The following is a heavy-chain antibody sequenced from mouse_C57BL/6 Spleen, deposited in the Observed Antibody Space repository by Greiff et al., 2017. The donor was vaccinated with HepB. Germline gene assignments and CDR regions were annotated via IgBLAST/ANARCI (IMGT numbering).Heavy chain of an antibody. CDR2: IYPGSGNT. V-gene: IGHV1-76*01. Sequence: VQLQQSGAELVRPGASVELSCKASGYTFTDYYINWVKQRPGQGLEWIARIYPGSGNTYYNEKFKGKATLTAEKSSSTAYMQLSSLTSEDSAVYFCARSRDAAWFAYWGQGTLVTVSA. D-gene: IGHD3-3*01. CDR1: GYTFTDYY. CDR3: ARSRDAAWFAY. J-gene: IGHJ3*01.